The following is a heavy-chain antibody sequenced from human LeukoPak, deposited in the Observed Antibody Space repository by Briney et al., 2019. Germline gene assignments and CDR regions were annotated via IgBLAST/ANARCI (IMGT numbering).Heavy chain of an antibody. V-gene: IGHV4-59*01. CDR3: ARGARRPRDYDYVWGSYRPYYFDY. CDR2: IYYSGST. D-gene: IGHD3-16*02. J-gene: IGHJ4*02. CDR1: GGSISSYY. Sequence: SETLSLTCTVSGGSISSYYWSWIRQPPGKGLEWIGYIYYSGSTNYNPSLKSRVTISVDTSKNQFSLKLSSVTAADTAVYYCARGARRPRDYDYVWGSYRPYYFDYWGQGTLVTVSS.